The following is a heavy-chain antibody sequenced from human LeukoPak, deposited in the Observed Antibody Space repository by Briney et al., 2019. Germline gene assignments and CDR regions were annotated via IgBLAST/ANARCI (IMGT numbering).Heavy chain of an antibody. CDR3: ARVYSTIFGVVRNWFDP. CDR2: ISSSRSYI. J-gene: IGHJ5*02. V-gene: IGHV3-21*01. Sequence: GGSLRLSCAASGFTFSSYTMNWVRQAPGKGLEWVSSISSSRSYIYYAESVKGRFTISRDNAKNSLYLQMNSLRAEDTAVYYCARVYSTIFGVVRNWFDPWGQGTLVTVSS. D-gene: IGHD3-3*01. CDR1: GFTFSSYT.